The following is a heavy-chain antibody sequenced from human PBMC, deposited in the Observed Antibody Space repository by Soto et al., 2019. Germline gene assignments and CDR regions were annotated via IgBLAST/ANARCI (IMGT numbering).Heavy chain of an antibody. Sequence: QVQLVESGGGLVKPGGSLRLSCAASGFSFSVYYMAWVRQAPGSGLEWISSIDRNGDFVYYADSVKGRFTISRHYAKSSLCLQMDSLRDEDAAVYYCVREWAGTRDFPHNTFDLCGQGTKVTVAS. D-gene: IGHD6-19*01. CDR3: VREWAGTRDFPHNTFDL. J-gene: IGHJ3*01. CDR1: GFSFSVYY. V-gene: IGHV3-11*01. CDR2: IDRNGDFV.